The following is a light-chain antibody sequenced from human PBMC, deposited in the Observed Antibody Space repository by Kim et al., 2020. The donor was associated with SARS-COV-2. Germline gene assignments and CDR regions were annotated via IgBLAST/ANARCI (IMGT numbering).Light chain of an antibody. V-gene: IGKV1-16*02. CDR1: KGIGKS. CDR2: GAS. CDR3: QHYDTYPLT. J-gene: IGKJ4*01. Sequence: GAVGDSVTITCRASKGIGKSLAWLQQRPGKAHKSLIYGASTLKRGVPSKFSGSGFGTDFTLTIRSLQPEDLATYYCQHYDTYPLTFGGGTKVDIK.